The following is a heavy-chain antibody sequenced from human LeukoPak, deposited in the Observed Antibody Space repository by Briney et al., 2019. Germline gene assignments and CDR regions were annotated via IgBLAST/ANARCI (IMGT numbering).Heavy chain of an antibody. Sequence: GGSLRLSCVAAGFTFSSYSMNWVRQAPGKGLEWVSYISSSSTNIYYADSVKGRFTISRDNAKNSLYLQMNSLRAEDTAVYYCARDEVPAVYYYYYYMDVWGKGTTVTVSS. J-gene: IGHJ6*03. D-gene: IGHD2-2*01. CDR1: GFTFSSYS. V-gene: IGHV3-48*01. CDR3: ARDEVPAVYYYYYYMDV. CDR2: ISSSSTNI.